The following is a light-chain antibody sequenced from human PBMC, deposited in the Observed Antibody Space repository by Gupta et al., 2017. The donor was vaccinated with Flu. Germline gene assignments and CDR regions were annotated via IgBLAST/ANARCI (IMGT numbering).Light chain of an antibody. CDR2: DVN. CDR1: STHVGGYNH. Sequence: QSALTQPASVSGSPGQSITISCSGTSTHVGGYNHVSWYQHHPGKAPKLLIYDVNNRPSGTSNRFSGSKSGNTASLTISEIQSEDEADYYCSSYTISGTLVLFGGGTKLTVL. J-gene: IGLJ2*01. CDR3: SSYTISGTLVL. V-gene: IGLV2-14*01.